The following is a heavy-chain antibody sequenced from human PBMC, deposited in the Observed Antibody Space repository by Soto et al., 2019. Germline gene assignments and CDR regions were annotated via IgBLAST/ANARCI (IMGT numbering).Heavy chain of an antibody. Sequence: GGSLRLSCVASGFTFDDYAMHWVRQIPGKGLEWVSGISWNNDRIGYADSVKGRLTISRDNAKNALYLQMNSLRAGDTALYYCAKDETSSYYYYGMDVWGQGTTVTVSS. V-gene: IGHV3-9*01. CDR2: ISWNNDRI. CDR3: AKDETSSYYYYGMDV. J-gene: IGHJ6*02. CDR1: GFTFDDYA.